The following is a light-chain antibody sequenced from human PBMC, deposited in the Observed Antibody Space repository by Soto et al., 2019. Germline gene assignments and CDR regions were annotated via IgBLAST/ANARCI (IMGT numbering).Light chain of an antibody. CDR3: QQYNNWPRT. CDR2: GAS. Sequence: EIVMTQSPATLSVSPGERATLSCRASQSVSSNLAWYQQKPGQAPRLLIYGASTKATDIPARFSGSGSGTEFTLTFRSLQTEDFAVYYCQQYNNWPRTFGQGTKLEIK. V-gene: IGKV3-15*01. J-gene: IGKJ2*01. CDR1: QSVSSN.